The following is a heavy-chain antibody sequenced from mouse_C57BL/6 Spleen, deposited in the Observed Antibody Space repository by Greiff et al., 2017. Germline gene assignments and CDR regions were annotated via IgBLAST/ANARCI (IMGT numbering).Heavy chain of an antibody. CDR1: GYTFTSYW. Sequence: QVQLQQPGAELVRPGTSVKLSCKASGYTFTSYWMHWVKQRPGQGLEWIGVIDPSDSYTNYNQKFKGKATLTVDTSSSTAYMQLSSLTSEDSAVYYCARRDDGYYAMDDWGQGTSVTVSS. D-gene: IGHD2-3*01. CDR2: IDPSDSYT. V-gene: IGHV1-59*01. J-gene: IGHJ4*01. CDR3: ARRDDGYYAMDD.